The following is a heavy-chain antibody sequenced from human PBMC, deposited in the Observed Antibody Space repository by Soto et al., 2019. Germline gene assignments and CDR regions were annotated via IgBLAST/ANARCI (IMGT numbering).Heavy chain of an antibody. CDR2: IYYSGST. Sequence: QVQLQESGPGLVKPSQTLSLTCTVSGGSISSGGYYWSWIRQHPGKGLEWIGYIYYSGSTYYNPSLKSRLTISVDPSKNQFSLKLSSVTAADTAVYCCAGIHSGSFDYWGQGTLVTVSS. J-gene: IGHJ4*02. V-gene: IGHV4-31*03. CDR3: AGIHSGSFDY. CDR1: GGSISSGGYY. D-gene: IGHD6-19*01.